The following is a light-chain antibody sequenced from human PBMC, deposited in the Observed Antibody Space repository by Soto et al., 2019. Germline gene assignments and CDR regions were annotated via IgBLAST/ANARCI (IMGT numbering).Light chain of an antibody. J-gene: IGLJ1*01. V-gene: IGLV2-14*03. CDR2: DVS. CDR3: SSYTTSNTRQIV. Sequence: QAALTQPASVSGSPGQSSPISCPGTNSDLGGYNYVSWYQHHPGKAPKLIIYDVSNRPSGVSNRFSGSKSGNTASLTISGLQPEDEADYYCSSYTTSNTRQIVFGTGTKVTVL. CDR1: NSDLGGYNY.